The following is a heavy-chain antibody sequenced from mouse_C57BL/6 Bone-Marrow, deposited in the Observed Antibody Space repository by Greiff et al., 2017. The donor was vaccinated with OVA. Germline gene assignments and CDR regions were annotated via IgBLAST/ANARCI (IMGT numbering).Heavy chain of an antibody. CDR3: AIGWTVPYFDY. Sequence: QVQLQQPGAELVKPGASVKVSCKASGYTFTSYWMHWVKQRPGQGLEWIGRIHPSGSDTNYNQQFKGKATLTVDKYSSTAYMHLSSLTSDDSAVDYSAIGWTVPYFDYWGQGTTLTVSS. D-gene: IGHD1-1*01. J-gene: IGHJ2*01. V-gene: IGHV1-74*01. CDR2: IHPSGSDT. CDR1: GYTFTSYW.